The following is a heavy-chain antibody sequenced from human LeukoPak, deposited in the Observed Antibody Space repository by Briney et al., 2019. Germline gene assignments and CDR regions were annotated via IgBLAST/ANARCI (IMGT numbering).Heavy chain of an antibody. CDR2: INPNSGGT. D-gene: IGHD1-26*01. J-gene: IGHJ4*02. CDR1: GYTFTGYQ. Sequence: GASVKVSCKASGYTFTGYQIHWVRQAPGQGLEWMGRINPNSGGTNYAQKFQGRVTMTRDTSISTAYMELSGLTSDDMAVYYCARDMVSGGSYSTRFDYWGQGTLVTVSS. V-gene: IGHV1-2*06. CDR3: ARDMVSGGSYSTRFDY.